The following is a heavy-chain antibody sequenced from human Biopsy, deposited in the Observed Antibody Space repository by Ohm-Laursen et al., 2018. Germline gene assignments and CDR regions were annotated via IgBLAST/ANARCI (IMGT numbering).Heavy chain of an antibody. J-gene: IGHJ4*02. D-gene: IGHD2-15*01. Sequence: SDTLSLTCAASGGSISSFYWTWIRQPPGKGPEWIGDISDSGSTNYKPSLKIRVIISVDTSKNQFSLDLNSVTAADTAVYYCARRGSGGRSFDHWGQGTLVTVSS. V-gene: IGHV4-59*08. CDR3: ARRGSGGRSFDH. CDR2: ISDSGST. CDR1: GGSISSFY.